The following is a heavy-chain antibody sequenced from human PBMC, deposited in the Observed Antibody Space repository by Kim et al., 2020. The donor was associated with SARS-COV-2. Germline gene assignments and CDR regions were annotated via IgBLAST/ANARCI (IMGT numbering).Heavy chain of an antibody. D-gene: IGHD6-13*01. J-gene: IGHJ4*02. CDR1: GYSFTNYW. CDR2: IHPGDFET. Sequence: GESLKISCKASGYSFTNYWIGWVRQMPGKGLEWMGIIHPGDFETRYSPSFQGQVSISVDKSINTAYLQWNSLKASDTAMYYCARPYTTTWYSFDYWGQGT. V-gene: IGHV5-51*01. CDR3: ARPYTTTWYSFDY.